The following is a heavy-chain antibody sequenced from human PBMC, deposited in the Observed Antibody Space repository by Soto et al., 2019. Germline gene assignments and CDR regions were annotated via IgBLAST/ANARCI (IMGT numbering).Heavy chain of an antibody. Sequence: EVQLLESGGGLVQPGGALRLSCAASGFTFSSHAMSWVRQAPGKGLEWVSSISAGGDGAYYAASVKGRFTISRANSNNAVYLQMNSLRTEDTAVYYCARDLWWYLHWGQGTLVTVSS. J-gene: IGHJ4*02. CDR2: ISAGGDGA. CDR3: ARDLWWYLH. CDR1: GFTFSSHA. D-gene: IGHD2-15*01. V-gene: IGHV3-23*01.